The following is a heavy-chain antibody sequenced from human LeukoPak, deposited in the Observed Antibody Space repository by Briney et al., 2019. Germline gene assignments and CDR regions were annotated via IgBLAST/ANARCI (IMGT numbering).Heavy chain of an antibody. CDR3: ARARYSSGWYGL. J-gene: IGHJ4*02. Sequence: SETLSLTCAVSGGSISSGGYYWSWIRQPPGKGLEWIGEINHSGSTNYNPSLKSRVTISVDTSKNQFSLKLSSVTAADTAVYYCARARYSSGWYGLWGQGTLVTVSS. D-gene: IGHD6-19*01. CDR2: INHSGST. V-gene: IGHV4-34*01. CDR1: GGSISSGGYY.